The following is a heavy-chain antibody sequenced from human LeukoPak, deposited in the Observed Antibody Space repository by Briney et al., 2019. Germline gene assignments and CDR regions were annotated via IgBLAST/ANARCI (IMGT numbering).Heavy chain of an antibody. V-gene: IGHV1-2*02. Sequence: GASVKVSCKASGYTFSGYYLHWVRQAPGKGLEWMGWINPNTGDTNYAQKFQGRVTMTRDTSMDIAYMELRRLRYDDTAVYYCAKEIDDILTGYRAVDPWGQGTLVSVSS. D-gene: IGHD3-9*01. CDR3: AKEIDDILTGYRAVDP. CDR1: GYTFSGYY. J-gene: IGHJ5*02. CDR2: INPNTGDT.